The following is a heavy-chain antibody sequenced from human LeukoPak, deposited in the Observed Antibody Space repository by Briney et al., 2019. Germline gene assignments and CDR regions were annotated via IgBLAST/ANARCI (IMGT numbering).Heavy chain of an antibody. D-gene: IGHD2-2*01. V-gene: IGHV4-59*01. CDR3: ARSLGYCSSASCPNWFDP. Sequence: ASETLSLTCTVSGGSTSSYYWSWIRQPPGKGLEWIGYIYYSGSTNYNPSLKSRVTISVDTSKNQFSLKLSSVTAADTAVYYCARSLGYCSSASCPNWFDPWGQGTLVTVSS. J-gene: IGHJ5*02. CDR1: GGSTSSYY. CDR2: IYYSGST.